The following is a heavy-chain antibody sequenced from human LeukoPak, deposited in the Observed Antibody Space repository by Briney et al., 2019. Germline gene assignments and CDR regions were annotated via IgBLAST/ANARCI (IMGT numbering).Heavy chain of an antibody. Sequence: PSETLSLTCTVSGGSISSYYWSWIRHPAGKGLEWIGRIYSSESTNYNPSLKSRVTISVDKSKNQFSLKLSSVTAADTAVYFCARGVVPAAMASTGDWFDPWGRGTLVTVSS. CDR1: GGSISSYY. J-gene: IGHJ5*02. D-gene: IGHD2-2*01. V-gene: IGHV4-4*07. CDR3: ARGVVPAAMASTGDWFDP. CDR2: IYSSEST.